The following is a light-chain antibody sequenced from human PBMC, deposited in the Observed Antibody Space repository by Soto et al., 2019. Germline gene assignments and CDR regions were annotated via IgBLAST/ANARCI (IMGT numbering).Light chain of an antibody. J-gene: IGLJ3*02. V-gene: IGLV4-60*03. CDR2: VEDSGIY. CDR1: SGHSRYI. Sequence: QPVLTQSSSASASLGSSVTLTCTLSSGHSRYITAWHQQQPGKAPRYLMKVEDSGIYNKGGGVPDRFSGSSSGADRYLTISNLQSEDEADYYCATWDSNTRVFGGGTKLTVL. CDR3: ATWDSNTRV.